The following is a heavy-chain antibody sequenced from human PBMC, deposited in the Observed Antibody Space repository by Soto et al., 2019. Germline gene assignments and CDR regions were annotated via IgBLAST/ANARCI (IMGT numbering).Heavy chain of an antibody. Sequence: DVHLLDSGGGLVQPGGSLRLSCAASGFTFSNYAMTWVRQAPGKGLEWVSGVCGNCVSTYYADSVKGRFTISRDNSKDRLYLQMKSLTAEDTAIYYGAKTLSNLIGGAAFDCWGQGSLVTVSS. CDR1: GFTFSNYA. V-gene: IGHV3-23*01. CDR2: VCGNCVST. CDR3: AKTLSNLIGGAAFDC. J-gene: IGHJ4*02. D-gene: IGHD6-19*01.